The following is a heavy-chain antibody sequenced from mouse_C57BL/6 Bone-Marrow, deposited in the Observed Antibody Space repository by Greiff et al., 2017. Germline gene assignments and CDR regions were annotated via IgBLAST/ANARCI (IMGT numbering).Heavy chain of an antibody. CDR1: GFTFSSFG. V-gene: IGHV5-17*02. D-gene: IGHD4-1*01. CDR3: ARSNWDY. J-gene: IGHJ2*01. CDR2: ISSGSSTI. Sequence: DVMLVESGGGLVQPGGSRKLSCAASGFTFSSFGMHWVRQAPEKGLEWVAYISSGSSTIYYADTVKGRFTISRDNPKKTLFLQMTSLRSEDTAMYYCARSNWDYWGQGTTLTVSS.